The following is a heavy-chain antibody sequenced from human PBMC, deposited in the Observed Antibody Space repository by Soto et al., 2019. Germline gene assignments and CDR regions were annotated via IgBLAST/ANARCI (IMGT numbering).Heavy chain of an antibody. V-gene: IGHV5-51*01. Sequence: SGESLKISCKGSGYSFTSYWIGWVRQMPGKGLEWMGIIYPGDSDTRYSPSFQGQVTISADKSISTAYLQWSSLKASDTAMYYCARSGPYYDFWSGYSANWFDPWGQGTLVTVSS. J-gene: IGHJ5*02. CDR2: IYPGDSDT. D-gene: IGHD3-3*01. CDR1: GYSFTSYW. CDR3: ARSGPYYDFWSGYSANWFDP.